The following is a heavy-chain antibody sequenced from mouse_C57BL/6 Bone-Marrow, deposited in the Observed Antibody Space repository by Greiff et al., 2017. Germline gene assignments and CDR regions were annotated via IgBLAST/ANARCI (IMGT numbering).Heavy chain of an antibody. Sequence: VQLQQSGAELVRPGTSVKMSCKASGYTFTNYWIGWAKQRPGHGLEWIGDLYPGGGYTNYNEKFKGKATLTADKSSSTAYMQFSSLTSEDSAIYYCARRGITGYFDVGGTGTTVTVSS. D-gene: IGHD2-4*01. CDR1: GYTFTNYW. V-gene: IGHV1-63*01. J-gene: IGHJ1*03. CDR2: LYPGGGYT. CDR3: ARRGITGYFDV.